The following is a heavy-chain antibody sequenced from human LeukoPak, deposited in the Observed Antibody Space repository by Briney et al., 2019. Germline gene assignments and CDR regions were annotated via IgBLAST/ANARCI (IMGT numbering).Heavy chain of an antibody. Sequence: EASVKVSCKASGGTFSSYAIRCVRQAPGQGLEWMGRSVPILGIANYAQKCQGRVTITADKSTSTAYMELSSLRSEDTAVYYCAAPTYYDILTGYHGSFDYWGQGTLVTVSS. CDR3: AAPTYYDILTGYHGSFDY. J-gene: IGHJ4*02. CDR1: GGTFSSYA. D-gene: IGHD3-9*01. CDR2: SVPILGIA. V-gene: IGHV1-69*04.